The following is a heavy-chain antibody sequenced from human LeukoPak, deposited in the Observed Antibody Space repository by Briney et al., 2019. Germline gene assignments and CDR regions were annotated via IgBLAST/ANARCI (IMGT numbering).Heavy chain of an antibody. Sequence: SETLSLTCTVSGGSIRSYYWGWIRQPPGKGLEWIGSIYYSGSTYYNPSLKSRVTISVDTSKNQFSLKLSSVTAADTAVYYCARGHYSSYFDYWGQGTLVTVSS. V-gene: IGHV4-39*07. CDR2: IYYSGST. CDR3: ARGHYSSYFDY. D-gene: IGHD3-10*01. CDR1: GGSIRSYY. J-gene: IGHJ4*02.